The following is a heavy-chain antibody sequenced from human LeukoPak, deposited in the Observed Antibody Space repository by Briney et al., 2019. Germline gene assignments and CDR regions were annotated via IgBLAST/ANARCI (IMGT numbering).Heavy chain of an antibody. CDR3: ARDRLPHAFDI. CDR2: IYTSGST. CDR1: GGSISSGSHY. J-gene: IGHJ3*02. V-gene: IGHV4-61*02. Sequence: RPSQTLSLTCTVSGGSISSGSHYWSWIRQPAGKGLEWIGRIYTSGSTNYNPSLKSRVTISVDTSKNQFSLKLSSVTAADTAVYYCARDRLPHAFDIWGQGTMVTVSS.